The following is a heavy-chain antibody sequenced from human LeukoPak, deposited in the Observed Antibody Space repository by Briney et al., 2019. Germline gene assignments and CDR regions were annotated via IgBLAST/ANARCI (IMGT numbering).Heavy chain of an antibody. CDR2: ISSSSSYI. CDR3: ARPAAGYYLGDY. CDR1: GFTFSSYS. D-gene: IGHD3-9*01. Sequence: GGSLRLSCAASGFTFSSYSMNWVRQAPGKGLEWVSSISSSSSYIYYADSVKGRFTISRDNAKNSLYLQMNSLRAEDTAVYYCARPAAGYYLGDYWSQGTLVTVSS. V-gene: IGHV3-21*01. J-gene: IGHJ4*02.